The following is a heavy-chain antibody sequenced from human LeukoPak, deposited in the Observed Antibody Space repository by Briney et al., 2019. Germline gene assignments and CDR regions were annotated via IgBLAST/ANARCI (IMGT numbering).Heavy chain of an antibody. CDR1: GFTFSSYS. J-gene: IGHJ3*02. D-gene: IGHD5-24*01. V-gene: IGHV3-48*01. CDR3: ARDLNVEMATGAFDI. Sequence: GGSLRLSCAASGFTFSSYSMNWVRQAPGKGLEWVSYISSSSSTIYYADSVKGRFTISRDNAKNSLYLQMNSLRAEDTAVYYCARDLNVEMATGAFDIWGQGTMVTVSS. CDR2: ISSSSSTI.